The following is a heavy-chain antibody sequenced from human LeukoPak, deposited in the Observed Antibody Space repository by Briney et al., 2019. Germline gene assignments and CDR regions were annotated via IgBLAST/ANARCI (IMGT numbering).Heavy chain of an antibody. Sequence: SGPALVKPTQTLTLTCTFSGFSLSTSGMCVSWIRQPPGKALEWLARIDRDDDKYYSTSLKTRLTISKDTSKNQVVLTMTNMDPVDTATYYCARVTVAGTRNYYFDYWGQGTLVTVSS. J-gene: IGHJ4*02. V-gene: IGHV2-70*11. D-gene: IGHD6-19*01. CDR2: IDRDDDK. CDR1: GFSLSTSGMC. CDR3: ARVTVAGTRNYYFDY.